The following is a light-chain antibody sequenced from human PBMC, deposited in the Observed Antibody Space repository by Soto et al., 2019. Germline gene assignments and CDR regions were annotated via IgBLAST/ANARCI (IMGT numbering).Light chain of an antibody. CDR1: QDISNY. CDR2: DAS. V-gene: IGKV1-33*01. CDR3: QQYDNLPVT. Sequence: DIQMTQSPSSLSASVGDRVTITCRASQDISNYLNWYQQKPGKAPKLLIYDASNLETGVPPRFSGSGSGTDFTFTISSLQPEDIATYYCQQYDNLPVTFGGGTKVDIK. J-gene: IGKJ4*01.